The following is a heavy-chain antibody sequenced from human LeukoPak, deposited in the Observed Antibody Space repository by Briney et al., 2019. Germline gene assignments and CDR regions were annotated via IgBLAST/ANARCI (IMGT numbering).Heavy chain of an antibody. Sequence: GGSLRLSCGASGLTVSSYAMSWVRQAPGKGLEWVAVISHDGGYQDYADSVKGRFTISRDNPRNTLYLQMNSLRSKDTAVYYCAWELTKRYDSWGQGTLVTVSS. J-gene: IGHJ4*02. CDR3: AWELTKRYDS. D-gene: IGHD5-24*01. CDR1: GLTVSSYA. V-gene: IGHV3-30-3*01. CDR2: ISHDGGYQ.